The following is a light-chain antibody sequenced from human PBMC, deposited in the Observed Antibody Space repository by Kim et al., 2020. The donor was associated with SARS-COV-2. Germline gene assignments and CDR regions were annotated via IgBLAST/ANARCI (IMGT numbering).Light chain of an antibody. CDR1: SGYSTYA. V-gene: IGLV4-69*02. CDR3: QTWGTGIRV. J-gene: IGLJ3*02. CDR2: INSDGSH. Sequence: ASVKPTCTLSSGYSTYAIAWHQQQPEKGPRYLMKINSDGSHTKGDGIPTRFSGSSSGAERYLTISSLQSEDEADYYCQTWGTGIRVFGGGTQLTVL.